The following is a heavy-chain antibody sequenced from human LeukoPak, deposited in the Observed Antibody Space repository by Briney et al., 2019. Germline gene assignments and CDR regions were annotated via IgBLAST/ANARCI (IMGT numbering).Heavy chain of an antibody. D-gene: IGHD2-21*01. V-gene: IGHV1-2*02. CDR2: INPNNGDT. CDR1: GYTFTAQY. Sequence: GASVKVSCKASGYTFTAQYMHWVRQALGQGLEWMGWINPNNGDTKYAQSFLGRVTMTRDTSTTTAYMELSSLRSDDTAVYFCASYPRSIPTPPFDYWGQGTLVTVSS. CDR3: ASYPRSIPTPPFDY. J-gene: IGHJ4*02.